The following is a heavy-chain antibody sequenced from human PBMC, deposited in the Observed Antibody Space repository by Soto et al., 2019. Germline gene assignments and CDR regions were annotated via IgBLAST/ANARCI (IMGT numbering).Heavy chain of an antibody. Sequence: QVQLVQSGAEVKKPGSSVKVSCKASGGTFSSYTITWVRQAPGQGLEWMGRIIPILGITNYAQKFQGRVTITADQSTSTAYMELSSLRSEDSAVYYCARDSDYFYYWGQGTLVTVSS. J-gene: IGHJ4*02. V-gene: IGHV1-69*08. CDR2: IIPILGIT. D-gene: IGHD1-26*01. CDR3: ARDSDYFYY. CDR1: GGTFSSYT.